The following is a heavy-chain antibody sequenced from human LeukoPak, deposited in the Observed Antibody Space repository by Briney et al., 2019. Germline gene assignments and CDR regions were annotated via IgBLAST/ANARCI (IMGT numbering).Heavy chain of an antibody. V-gene: IGHV4-59*01. CDR2: IYYSGST. CDR3: ARDNGLLWFGELVN. D-gene: IGHD3-10*01. J-gene: IGHJ4*02. CDR1: GGSISSYY. Sequence: SETLSLTCTVSGGSISSYYWSWIRQPPGKGLEWIGYIYYSGSTNYNPSLKSRVTISVDTSKNQFSLKLSSVTAADTAVYYCARDNGLLWFGELVNWGQGTLVTVSS.